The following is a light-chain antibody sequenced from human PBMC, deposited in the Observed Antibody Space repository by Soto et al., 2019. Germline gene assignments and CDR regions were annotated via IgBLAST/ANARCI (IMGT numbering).Light chain of an antibody. Sequence: QSALTQPRSVSGSPGQSVTISCTGTSSDVGGYNYVSWYQQHPGKAPTLMIYDVSKRPSGVPDRFSGSKSGNTASLTISGLQAEDEADYYCCSYAGSYPLGVFGGGTKLTVL. CDR2: DVS. V-gene: IGLV2-11*01. J-gene: IGLJ3*02. CDR1: SSDVGGYNY. CDR3: CSYAGSYPLGV.